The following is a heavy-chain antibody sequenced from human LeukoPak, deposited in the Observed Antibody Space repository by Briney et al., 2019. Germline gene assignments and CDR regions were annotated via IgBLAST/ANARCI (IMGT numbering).Heavy chain of an antibody. D-gene: IGHD3-16*02. J-gene: IGHJ3*02. CDR2: IYSGGST. V-gene: IGHV3-53*01. CDR3: AKILRLGELSPPDAFDI. Sequence: GGSLRLSCAASGFTVSSNYMSWVRQAPGKGLEWVSVIYSGGSTYYADSVKGRFTISRDNAKNSLYLQMNSLRAEDTAVYYCAKILRLGELSPPDAFDIWGQGTMVTVSS. CDR1: GFTVSSNY.